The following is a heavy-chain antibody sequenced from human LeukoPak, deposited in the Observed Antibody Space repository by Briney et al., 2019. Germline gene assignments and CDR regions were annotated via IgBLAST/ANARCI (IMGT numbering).Heavy chain of an antibody. V-gene: IGHV4-34*01. Sequence: PSETLSLTCAVYGGSFSGYYWSWIRQPPGKGLEWIGEINHSGSTNYNPSLKSRVTISVDTSKNQFSLKLSSVTAADTAVYYCAREAGVGYNSRSDYWGQGTLVTVSS. J-gene: IGHJ4*02. CDR3: AREAGVGYNSRSDY. CDR1: GGSFSGYY. D-gene: IGHD6-13*01. CDR2: INHSGST.